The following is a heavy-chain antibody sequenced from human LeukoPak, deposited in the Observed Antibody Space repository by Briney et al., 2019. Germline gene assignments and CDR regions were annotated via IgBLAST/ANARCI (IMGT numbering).Heavy chain of an antibody. CDR1: GGTFSSYA. CDR3: ARSKTPPDAFDI. V-gene: IGHV1-69*06. CDR2: IIPIFGTA. J-gene: IGHJ3*02. Sequence: SVKVSCKASGGTFSSYAISWVRQAPGQGLEWMGGIIPIFGTANYAQKFQGRVTITADKSTSTAYMELSSLRSEDRAVYYCARSKTPPDAFDIWGQGTMVTVSS.